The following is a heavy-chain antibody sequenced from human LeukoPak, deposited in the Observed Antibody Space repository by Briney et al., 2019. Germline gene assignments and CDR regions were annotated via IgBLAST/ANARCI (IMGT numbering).Heavy chain of an antibody. Sequence: SVKVSCKASGGTFSSYAISWVRQAPGQGLEWMGRIIPILGIANYAQKFQGRVTITADKSTSTAYMELSSLRSEDTAVYYCARDQGPPAGAFDIWGQGTIVTVSS. CDR1: GGTFSSYA. CDR2: IIPILGIA. D-gene: IGHD1-14*01. CDR3: ARDQGPPAGAFDI. J-gene: IGHJ3*02. V-gene: IGHV1-69*04.